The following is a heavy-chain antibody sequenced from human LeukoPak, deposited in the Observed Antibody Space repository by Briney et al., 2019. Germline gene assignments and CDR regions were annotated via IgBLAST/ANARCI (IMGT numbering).Heavy chain of an antibody. J-gene: IGHJ6*03. V-gene: IGHV3-7*03. CDR3: AKNADRGAYCRGGSCYPYYYYYMDV. CDR2: IKQDGSEK. D-gene: IGHD2-15*01. CDR1: GFIFSSYG. Sequence: GGSLRLSCAASGFIFSSYGMSWVRQAPGKGLEWVANIKQDGSEKYYVDSVKGRFTVSRDNSKNTLYLQMNSLTVEDTAIYYCAKNADRGAYCRGGSCYPYYYYYMDVWGTGTTVTISS.